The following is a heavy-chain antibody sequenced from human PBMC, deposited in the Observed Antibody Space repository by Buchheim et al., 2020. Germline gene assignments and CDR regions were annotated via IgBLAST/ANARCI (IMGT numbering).Heavy chain of an antibody. CDR3: ARAPEWGTTVAHYYYGMDV. V-gene: IGHV3-30*04. D-gene: IGHD1-7*01. CDR1: GFTFSSYA. Sequence: QVQLVESGGGVVQPGRSLRLSCAASGFTFSSYAMHWVRQAPGKGLEWVAVISYDGSNKYYADSVQGRFTISRDNSKNTLYLQMNSLRAEDTAVYYCARAPEWGTTVAHYYYGMDVWGQGTT. CDR2: ISYDGSNK. J-gene: IGHJ6*02.